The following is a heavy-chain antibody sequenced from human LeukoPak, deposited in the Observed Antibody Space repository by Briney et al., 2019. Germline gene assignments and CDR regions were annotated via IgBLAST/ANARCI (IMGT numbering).Heavy chain of an antibody. CDR1: GGSISSYY. J-gene: IGHJ4*02. CDR2: IYYSGST. Sequence: PSETLSLTCTVSGGSISSYYWSWIRQPPGKGLEWIGYIYYSGSTNYNPSLKSRVTISVDTSKNQFSLKLSSVTAADTAVYYCARGEYYYDSSGNFDYWGQGTLVTVSS. CDR3: ARGEYYYDSSGNFDY. D-gene: IGHD3-22*01. V-gene: IGHV4-59*08.